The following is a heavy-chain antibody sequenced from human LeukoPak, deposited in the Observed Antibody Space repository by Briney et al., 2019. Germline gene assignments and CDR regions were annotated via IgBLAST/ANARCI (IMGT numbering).Heavy chain of an antibody. CDR3: ASISDDSSGYYYADY. Sequence: ASVKVSCKASGYTFTSYGISWVRQAPGQGLEWMGWISAYNGNTNYAQKLQGRVTMTTDTSTSTAYMELRSLRSDDTAVYYCASISDDSSGYYYADYWGQGTLVTVSS. J-gene: IGHJ4*02. CDR1: GYTFTSYG. V-gene: IGHV1-18*01. D-gene: IGHD3-22*01. CDR2: ISAYNGNT.